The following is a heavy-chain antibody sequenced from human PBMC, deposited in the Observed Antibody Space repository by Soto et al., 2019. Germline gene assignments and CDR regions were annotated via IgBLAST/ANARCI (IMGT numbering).Heavy chain of an antibody. CDR1: GYTFTSYA. J-gene: IGHJ6*02. Sequence: QVQLVQSGAEEKKPGASVKVSCKASGYTFTSYAMHWVRQAPGQRLEWMGWINAGNGNTKYSQKFQGRVTITRETSASIAYMELSSLRSEDTAVYYCARDPSYYGMDVWGQGTTVTVSS. CDR3: ARDPSYYGMDV. V-gene: IGHV1-3*05. CDR2: INAGNGNT.